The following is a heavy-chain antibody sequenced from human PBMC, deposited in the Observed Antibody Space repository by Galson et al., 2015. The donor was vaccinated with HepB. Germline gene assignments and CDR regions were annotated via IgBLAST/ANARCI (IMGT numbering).Heavy chain of an antibody. D-gene: IGHD4-17*01. CDR3: ARELRTALNGYYMDV. V-gene: IGHV1-18*01. CDR1: GYTFTSYG. CDR2: ISAYNGNT. J-gene: IGHJ6*03. Sequence: SVKVSCKASGYTFTSYGISWVRQAPGQGLEWMGWISAYNGNTNYAQKLQGRVTMTTDTSTSTAYMELRSLRSDDTAVYYCARELRTALNGYYMDVWGKGTTVTVSS.